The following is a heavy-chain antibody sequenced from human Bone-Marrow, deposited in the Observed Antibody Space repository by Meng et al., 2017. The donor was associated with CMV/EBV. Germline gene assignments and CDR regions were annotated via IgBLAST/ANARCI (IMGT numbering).Heavy chain of an antibody. CDR3: VKWGGGDSTAQD. V-gene: IGHV3-23*01. J-gene: IGHJ4*02. Sequence: GESLKISCAASGFTFSNYAMTWVRQAPGKGLEWVSFISGTGGTTNSADSVKGRFSISRDNSKNSLYLQMNNLRADDTAVYYCVKWGGGDSTAQDWGQGTLVTVSS. CDR1: GFTFSNYA. D-gene: IGHD2/OR15-2a*01. CDR2: ISGTGGTT.